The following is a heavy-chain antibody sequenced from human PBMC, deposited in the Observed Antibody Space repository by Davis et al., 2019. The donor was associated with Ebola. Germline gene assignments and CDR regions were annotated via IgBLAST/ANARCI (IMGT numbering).Heavy chain of an antibody. Sequence: GESLKISCVASEFTFSNYGMTWVRQAPGKGLEWVSSISAGGTAPYYADSVKGRFTISRDNSKNTLSLQMNNLRADDSAIYFCARDRNYGSGTPGDVWGQGTTVTVSS. V-gene: IGHV3-23*01. D-gene: IGHD3-10*01. CDR2: ISAGGTAP. J-gene: IGHJ6*02. CDR1: EFTFSNYG. CDR3: ARDRNYGSGTPGDV.